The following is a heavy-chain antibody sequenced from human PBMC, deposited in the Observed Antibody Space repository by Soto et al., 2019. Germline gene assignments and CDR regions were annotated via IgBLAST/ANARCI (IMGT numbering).Heavy chain of an antibody. CDR2: ISKDGSEK. V-gene: IGHV3-30*18. Sequence: QVQLVESGGGVVQPGTSLKLSCAVSRVTFSDFGMHWVRQAPGKGLEWVGMISKDGSEKHYGDSVTGRFTISRDNSNNMLFLQMSSLRPNDTAVYYCAKVRVPTPLYQYYGLDVWGQGTTVTV. J-gene: IGHJ6*02. D-gene: IGHD2-15*01. CDR1: RVTFSDFG. CDR3: AKVRVPTPLYQYYGLDV.